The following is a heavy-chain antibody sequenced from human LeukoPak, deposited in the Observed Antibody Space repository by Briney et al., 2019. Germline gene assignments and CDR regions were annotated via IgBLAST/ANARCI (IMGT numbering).Heavy chain of an antibody. CDR2: IYPADSDT. CDR3: ARQVGTTLYFDY. J-gene: IGHJ4*02. V-gene: IGHV5-51*01. Sequence: GESLQISCKGSGYSFYSHWIGWVRQMPGKGLEWMGIIYPADSDTRFSPSFQGQVTISADKSISTAYLQWNSLKASDTAFYYCARQVGTTLYFDYWGQGTLVTVSS. CDR1: GYSFYSHW. D-gene: IGHD1-26*01.